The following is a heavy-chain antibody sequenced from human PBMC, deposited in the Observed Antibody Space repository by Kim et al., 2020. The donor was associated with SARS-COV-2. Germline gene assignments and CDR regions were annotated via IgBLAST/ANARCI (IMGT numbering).Heavy chain of an antibody. CDR1: GGSFSGYY. V-gene: IGHV4-34*01. Sequence: SETLSLTCAVYGGSFSGYYWSWIRQPPGKGLEWIGEINHSGSTNYNPYVKSGVTIAVDTSKNKFSRKLSSVTAADTAVDYCARGRGKGTGSNNKTPGYWG. D-gene: IGHD3-10*01. CDR2: INHSGST. J-gene: IGHJ4*01. CDR3: ARGRGKGTGSNNKTPGY.